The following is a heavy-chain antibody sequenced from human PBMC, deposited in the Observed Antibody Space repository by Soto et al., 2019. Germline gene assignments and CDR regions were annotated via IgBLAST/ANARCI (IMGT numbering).Heavy chain of an antibody. CDR1: GFTFSSYA. J-gene: IGHJ6*02. CDR3: ARENWNYSTDYGMDV. CDR2: ISYDGSNK. Sequence: QVQLVESGGGVVQPGRSLRLSCAASGFTFSSYAMHWVRQAPGKGLEWVAVISYDGSNKYYADSVKGRFTISRDNSKNTLYLQMNSLRAEDTAVYYCARENWNYSTDYGMDVWGQGTTVTVS. V-gene: IGHV3-30-3*01. D-gene: IGHD1-7*01.